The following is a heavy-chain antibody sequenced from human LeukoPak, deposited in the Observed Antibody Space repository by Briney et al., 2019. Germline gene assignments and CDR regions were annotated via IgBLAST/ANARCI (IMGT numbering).Heavy chain of an antibody. J-gene: IGHJ4*02. V-gene: IGHV1-3*01. D-gene: IGHD3-22*01. CDR1: GYTFTYYA. CDR3: AAYYYDSSGYYSFDY. CDR2: INAGNGNT. Sequence: ASVNVSCKASGYTFTYYAMHWVRQAPGQRLELMGWINAGNGNTKYSQKFQGRVTITRDTSASTAYMELSSLRSEDTAVYYCAAYYYDSSGYYSFDYWGQGTLVTVSS.